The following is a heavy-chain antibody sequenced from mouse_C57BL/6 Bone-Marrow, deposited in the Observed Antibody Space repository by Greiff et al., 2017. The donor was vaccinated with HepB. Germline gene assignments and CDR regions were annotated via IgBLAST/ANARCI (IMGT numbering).Heavy chain of an antibody. CDR3: AREDITTVVEYYFDY. CDR1: GFTFSSYA. Sequence: EVKLVESGGGLVKPGGSLKLSCAASGFTFSSYAMSWVRQTPEKRLEWVATISDGGSYTYYPDNVKGRFTISRDNAKNNLYLQMSHLKSEDTAMYYCAREDITTVVEYYFDYWGQGTTLTVSS. D-gene: IGHD1-1*01. V-gene: IGHV5-4*01. CDR2: ISDGGSYT. J-gene: IGHJ2*01.